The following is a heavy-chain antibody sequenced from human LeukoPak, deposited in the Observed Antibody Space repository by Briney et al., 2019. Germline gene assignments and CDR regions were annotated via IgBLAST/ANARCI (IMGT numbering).Heavy chain of an antibody. Sequence: GGSLRLSCAASGFTFSSYAMSWVRQAPGKGLEWVSAISGSGGSTYYADSVKGRFTISRDNSKNTLYLQMNSLRAEDTAVYYCAIGYYYDSSGYFDYWGQGTLVTVSS. D-gene: IGHD3-22*01. J-gene: IGHJ4*02. CDR2: ISGSGGST. CDR3: AIGYYYDSSGYFDY. V-gene: IGHV3-23*01. CDR1: GFTFSSYA.